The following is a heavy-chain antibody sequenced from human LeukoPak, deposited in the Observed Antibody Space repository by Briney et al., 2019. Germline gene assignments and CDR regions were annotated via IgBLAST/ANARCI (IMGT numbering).Heavy chain of an antibody. CDR2: TKEDGSEK. D-gene: IGHD1-1*01. CDR1: GFTLSTYW. CDR3: AREARTERDAFDI. Sequence: GGSLRLSCAASGFTLSTYWMSWVRQAPGKGLEWVANTKEDGSEKYYVDSVKGRFTISRDNAKNSLLLQMNSLRAEDTAVYYCAREARTERDAFDIWGQGTMVTVSS. V-gene: IGHV3-7*01. J-gene: IGHJ3*02.